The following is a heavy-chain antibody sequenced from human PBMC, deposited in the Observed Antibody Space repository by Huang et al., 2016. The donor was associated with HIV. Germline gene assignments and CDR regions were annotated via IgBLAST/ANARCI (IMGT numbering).Heavy chain of an antibody. V-gene: IGHV4-61*09. J-gene: IGHJ3*02. CDR1: GGSISSDKYS. Sequence: QVQLQESGPGLVKPSQTLSLACTVSGGSISSDKYSWRGSRQPAGKGLEWIGHIYTSGSTNYRPPLKIRFTISVDTSKNQFSLRLNSVTAADTAVYYCARINYYDSSGYHNAFDIWGQGTMVTVSS. CDR2: IYTSGST. D-gene: IGHD3-22*01. CDR3: ARINYYDSSGYHNAFDI.